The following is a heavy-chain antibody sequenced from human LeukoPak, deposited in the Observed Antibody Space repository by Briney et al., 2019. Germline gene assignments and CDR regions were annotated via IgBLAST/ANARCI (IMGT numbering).Heavy chain of an antibody. Sequence: GGSLRLSCAASGFTFSSYSMNWVRQAPGKGLEWVSSISSSSSYIYYADSVKGRFTISRDNAKNSLYLQMNSLRAEDTAVYYCAREGNPRYCSGGSCYEYYYYMDVWGKGTTVTVSS. V-gene: IGHV3-21*01. J-gene: IGHJ6*03. D-gene: IGHD2-15*01. CDR3: AREGNPRYCSGGSCYEYYYYMDV. CDR2: ISSSSSYI. CDR1: GFTFSSYS.